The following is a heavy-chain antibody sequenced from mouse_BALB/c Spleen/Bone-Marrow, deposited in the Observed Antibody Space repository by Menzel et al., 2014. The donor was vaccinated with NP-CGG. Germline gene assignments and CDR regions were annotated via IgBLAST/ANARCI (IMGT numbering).Heavy chain of an antibody. V-gene: IGHV1S135*01. D-gene: IGHD2-10*02. Sequence: EVQLVESGPELVKPGASVKVSCKASGYAFTSYNMYWVKQSHGKSLEWIGHIDPYNGGTSYNQNFKGKATLTVDKSSSTAYMHLNSLTSEDSAVYYCAREEYGNGFAYWGQGTLVTVSA. CDR2: IDPYNGGT. CDR1: GYAFTSYN. CDR3: AREEYGNGFAY. J-gene: IGHJ3*01.